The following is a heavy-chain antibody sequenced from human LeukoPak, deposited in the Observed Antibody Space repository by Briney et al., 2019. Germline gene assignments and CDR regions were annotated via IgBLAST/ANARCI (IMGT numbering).Heavy chain of an antibody. J-gene: IGHJ4*02. CDR3: ARDHWQTPSYFDY. D-gene: IGHD1-1*01. CDR2: ISVYNANT. V-gene: IGHV1-18*01. CDR1: GYRFINYG. Sequence: GSVKVSCKASGYRFINYGISWVRQAPGQGLEWMGWISVYNANTNYAQKLQGRVTMTTDTSTSTAYMELRSLRSVDTAVYYCARDHWQTPSYFDYWGQGTLVTVSS.